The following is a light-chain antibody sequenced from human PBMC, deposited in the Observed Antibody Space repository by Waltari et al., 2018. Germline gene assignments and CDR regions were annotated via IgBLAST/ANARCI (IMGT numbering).Light chain of an antibody. CDR3: QVWDNYADHVI. Sequence: VLTQPPSVSVAPGQTATITWGGNNIGSKSVHWYQQKPGQAPVLVVYDDDVRPSGIPERISGSNSANTATLTINRVEVGDEAAYFCQVWDNYADHVIFGGGTKLTVL. V-gene: IGLV3-21*02. CDR2: DDD. CDR1: NIGSKS. J-gene: IGLJ2*01.